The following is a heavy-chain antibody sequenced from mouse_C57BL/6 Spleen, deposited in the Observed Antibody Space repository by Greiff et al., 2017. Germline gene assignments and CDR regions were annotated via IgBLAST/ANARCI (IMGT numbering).Heavy chain of an antibody. J-gene: IGHJ4*01. D-gene: IGHD1-1*01. V-gene: IGHV1-85*01. CDR2: IYPRDGST. CDR1: GYTFTSYD. Sequence: VQLQQSGPELVKPGASVKLSCKASGYTFTSYDINWVKQRPGQGLEWIGWIYPRDGSTKYNEKFKGKATLTVDTSSSTAYMELHSLTSEDSAVYFCARSIYYGSSNPMDYWGQGTSVTVSS. CDR3: ARSIYYGSSNPMDY.